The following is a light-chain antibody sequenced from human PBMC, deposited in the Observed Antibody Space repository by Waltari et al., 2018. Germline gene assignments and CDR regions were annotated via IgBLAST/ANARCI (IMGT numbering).Light chain of an antibody. Sequence: QLVLTQSPSASASLGASVKLTCTLSSWHSSNVIAWLQPQPEKGPRYLMKVNSDGSHNKGDEIPDRFSGSSSGAERYLTISSLQSEDEADYYCQTGGHGTWVFGGGTKLTVL. CDR2: VNSDGSH. V-gene: IGLV4-69*01. CDR3: QTGGHGTWV. CDR1: SWHSSNV. J-gene: IGLJ3*02.